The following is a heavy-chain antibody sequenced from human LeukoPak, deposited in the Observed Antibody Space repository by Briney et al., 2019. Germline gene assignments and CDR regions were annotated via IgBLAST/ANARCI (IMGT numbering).Heavy chain of an antibody. CDR2: IHTSGTT. Sequence: AQTVALLYSVWGRSRSCGRYWWSELRKPAEKGLEYIGAIHTSGTTNYNPSLKSRVTISVDTSKNQFSLELTSVTAADTAVYYCARRVTYYYDSSCYLYWGQGTLVTVSS. CDR3: ARRVTYYYDSSCYLY. V-gene: IGHV4-61*02. CDR1: GRSRSCGRYW. D-gene: IGHD3-22*01. J-gene: IGHJ4*02.